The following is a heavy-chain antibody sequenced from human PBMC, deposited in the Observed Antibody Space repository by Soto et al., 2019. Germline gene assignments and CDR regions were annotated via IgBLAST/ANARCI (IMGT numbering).Heavy chain of an antibody. J-gene: IGHJ5*02. CDR3: GRDQSGTGYYVDWFDP. CDR1: GGSISSGGYY. Sequence: SETLSLTCTVSGGSISSGGYYWSWIRQHPGTGLEWIGHISYSGSTYYNTSLKSRVTFTRDTVATTVNMELTSLTSEDTAVYYCGRDQSGTGYYVDWFDPWGQGTLVTVSS. CDR2: ISYSGST. D-gene: IGHD3-10*02. V-gene: IGHV4-30-4*02.